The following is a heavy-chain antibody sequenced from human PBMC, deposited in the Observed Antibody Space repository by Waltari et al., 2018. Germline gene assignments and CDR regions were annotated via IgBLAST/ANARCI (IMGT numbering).Heavy chain of an antibody. CDR1: GYTFTNYA. V-gene: IGHV7-4-1*02. CDR3: AREVVPTSTIVVNWFDP. Sequence: QVQLVQSGSELKKPGASVKVSCKAIGYTFTNYAINWVRKAPGQGLEVMGWSNTDTGNQTYAQGVTGRFFFSWDTSISTAYLQINSLKAEDTAIYYCAREVVPTSTIVVNWFDPWGQGTLVSVSS. D-gene: IGHD2-21*01. J-gene: IGHJ5*02. CDR2: SNTDTGNQ.